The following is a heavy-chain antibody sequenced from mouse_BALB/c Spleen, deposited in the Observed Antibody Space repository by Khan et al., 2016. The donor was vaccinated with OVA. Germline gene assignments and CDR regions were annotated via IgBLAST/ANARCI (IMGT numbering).Heavy chain of an antibody. V-gene: IGHV9-3-1*01. Sequence: QIQLVQSGPELKKPGETVKISCKASGYTFTNYGMNWVKQAPGKALKWMGWISTYTGEPTYADDFKGRFAFSLDTSASTAYLQINNLKNEDTATYCCTRPPYFSYVLVYWGQGTSVTVSS. CDR3: TRPPYFSYVLVY. J-gene: IGHJ4*01. CDR1: GYTFTNYG. CDR2: ISTYTGEP. D-gene: IGHD2-10*01.